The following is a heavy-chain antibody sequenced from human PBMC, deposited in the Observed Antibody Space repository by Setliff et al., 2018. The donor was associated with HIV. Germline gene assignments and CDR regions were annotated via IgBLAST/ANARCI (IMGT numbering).Heavy chain of an antibody. V-gene: IGHV4-38-2*01. CDR3: AASRGIWFGDLPLND. D-gene: IGHD3-10*01. CDR1: GCSISSGYY. CDR2: IYHSGST. J-gene: IGHJ4*02. Sequence: SETLSLTCAVSGCSISSGYYWGWIRQPPGKGLEWIGTIYHSGSTYYNPSLESRVSISIDTSKNQFFLKLTSVTAADTAVYYCAASRGIWFGDLPLNDWGQGTLVTV.